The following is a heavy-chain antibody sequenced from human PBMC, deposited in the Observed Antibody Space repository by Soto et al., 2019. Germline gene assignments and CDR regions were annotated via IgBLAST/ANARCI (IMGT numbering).Heavy chain of an antibody. Sequence: GGSLRLSCAASGFTFSSYWMSWVRQAPGKGLEWVANIKQDGSEKYYVDSVKGRFTISRDNAKNSLYLQMNSLRAEDTAAYYCARVGVYYYYYYGMDVWGQGTTVTVSS. CDR2: IKQDGSEK. J-gene: IGHJ6*02. CDR1: GFTFSSYW. D-gene: IGHD3-10*01. CDR3: ARVGVYYYYYYGMDV. V-gene: IGHV3-7*03.